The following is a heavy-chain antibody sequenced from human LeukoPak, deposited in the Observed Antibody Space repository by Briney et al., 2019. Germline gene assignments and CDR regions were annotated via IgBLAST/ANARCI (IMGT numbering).Heavy chain of an antibody. V-gene: IGHV1-18*01. D-gene: IGHD3-22*01. CDR3: ARNVNYYDSSGYSPFDY. Sequence: GASVKVSCKASGYTFTSYGISWVRQAPGQGLEWMGWISAYNGNTNYAQKLQGRVTMTTDTSTSTAYMELRSLRSDDTAVYYCARNVNYYDSSGYSPFDYWGQGTLVTVSS. CDR2: ISAYNGNT. J-gene: IGHJ4*02. CDR1: GYTFTSYG.